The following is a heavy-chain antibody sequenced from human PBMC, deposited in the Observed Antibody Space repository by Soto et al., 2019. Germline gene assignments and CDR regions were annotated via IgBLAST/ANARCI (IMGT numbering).Heavy chain of an antibody. V-gene: IGHV3-48*03. CDR1: GFTFSSYE. Sequence: VQLVESGGDLVQPGGSLRLSCAASGFTFSSYEMNWVRQAPGKGLECVSYISSTGTSMDYADSVKGRFTISRDNAKNSLHLQLNSLRDEDTAVYYCARETHFIDYWGQGTLVSVSA. CDR2: ISSTGTSM. J-gene: IGHJ4*02. CDR3: ARETHFIDY.